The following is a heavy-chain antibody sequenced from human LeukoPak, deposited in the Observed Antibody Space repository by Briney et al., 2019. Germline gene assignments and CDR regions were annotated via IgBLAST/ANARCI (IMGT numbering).Heavy chain of an antibody. CDR3: ARGYCSGGSCYSVENWFDP. D-gene: IGHD2-15*01. V-gene: IGHV1-2*06. CDR1: GYTFTGYY. Sequence: ASVKVSCKAAGYTFTGYYMFWVRQAPGPGLEWMGRINPNSGGTNYAQKFQGRVTMTRDTSISTAYMELSRLRSDDTAVYYCARGYCSGGSCYSVENWFDPWGQGTLVTVSS. J-gene: IGHJ5*02. CDR2: INPNSGGT.